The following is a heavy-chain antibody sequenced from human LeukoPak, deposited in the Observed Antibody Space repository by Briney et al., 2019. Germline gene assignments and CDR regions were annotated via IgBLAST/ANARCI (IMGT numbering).Heavy chain of an antibody. V-gene: IGHV1-2*02. J-gene: IGHJ4*02. Sequence: GASVKVSCKASGYTFTGYYMHWVRQAPGQGLEWRGWINPNSGGTNYAQKFQGRVTMTRDTSISTAYMELSRLRSDDTAVYYCARDLEPPYYYDSSGQIDYWGQGTLVTVSS. CDR1: GYTFTGYY. CDR2: INPNSGGT. CDR3: ARDLEPPYYYDSSGQIDY. D-gene: IGHD3-22*01.